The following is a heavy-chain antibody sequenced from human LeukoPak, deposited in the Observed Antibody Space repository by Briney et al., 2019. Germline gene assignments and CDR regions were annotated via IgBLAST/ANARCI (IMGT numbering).Heavy chain of an antibody. J-gene: IGHJ4*02. CDR1: GFTFSSYA. Sequence: GGSLRLSCAASGFTFSSYAMHWVRQAPGKGLEWVAVISYDGSNKYYADSVKGRFTISRDNSKSTLYLQMNSLRAEDTAVYYCARGVGYYDFWSGYDYWGQGTLVTVSS. CDR2: ISYDGSNK. V-gene: IGHV3-30-3*01. CDR3: ARGVGYYDFWSGYDY. D-gene: IGHD3-3*01.